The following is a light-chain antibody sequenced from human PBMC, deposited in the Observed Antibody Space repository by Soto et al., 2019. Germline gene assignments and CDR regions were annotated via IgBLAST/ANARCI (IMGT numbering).Light chain of an antibody. J-gene: IGKJ5*01. CDR3: QQYEKWPPSIT. Sequence: SPATLSASPGDRATLSCRASQPVNNNLAWYQQKPGQAPRLLIYGVSTRATGILARFSGGGSVTNITLTISSLQSEDFALYYCQQYEKWPPSITFGQGTRLEIK. CDR2: GVS. CDR1: QPVNNN. V-gene: IGKV3-15*01.